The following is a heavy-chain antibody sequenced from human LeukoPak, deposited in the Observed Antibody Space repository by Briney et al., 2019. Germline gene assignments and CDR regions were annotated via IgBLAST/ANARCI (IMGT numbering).Heavy chain of an antibody. J-gene: IGHJ6*02. D-gene: IGHD6-19*01. CDR3: AKVQRSSSGWPYYYYGMDV. CDR2: ISGSGGST. Sequence: GGSLRLSCAASGFTFSSYAMSWVRQAPGKGLEWVSAISGSGGSTYYADSVKGRFTISRDNSKNTLYLQMNSLRAEDTAVYYCAKVQRSSSGWPYYYYGMDVWGQGTTVTVSS. V-gene: IGHV3-23*01. CDR1: GFTFSSYA.